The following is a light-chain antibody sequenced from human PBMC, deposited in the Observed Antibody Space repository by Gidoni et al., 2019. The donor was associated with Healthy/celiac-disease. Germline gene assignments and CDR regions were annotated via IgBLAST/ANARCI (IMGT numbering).Light chain of an antibody. Sequence: DIQLTQSPSSLSASVGDRVTITCRASQGISNYLAWYQQKPGKVPKLLIYAASTLQSGVPSRFSGSGAGTDFTLTISSLQHEDVATYDCQKYNSAPWTFXQXTKVEIK. CDR2: AAS. CDR3: QKYNSAPWT. V-gene: IGKV1-27*01. CDR1: QGISNY. J-gene: IGKJ1*01.